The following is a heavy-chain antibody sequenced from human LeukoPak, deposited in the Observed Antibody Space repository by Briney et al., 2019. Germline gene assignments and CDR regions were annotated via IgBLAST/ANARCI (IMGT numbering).Heavy chain of an antibody. CDR3: AKEGGGARDYSY. CDR1: GFTFSSYA. J-gene: IGHJ4*02. D-gene: IGHD4-17*01. CDR2: ISYDGSNK. Sequence: GGSLRLSCAASGFTFSSYAMHWVRQAPGKGLEWVAVISYDGSNKYYADSVKGRFTISRDNSKNTLYLQMNSLRAEDTAVYYCAKEGGGARDYSYWGQGTLVTVSS. V-gene: IGHV3-30-3*01.